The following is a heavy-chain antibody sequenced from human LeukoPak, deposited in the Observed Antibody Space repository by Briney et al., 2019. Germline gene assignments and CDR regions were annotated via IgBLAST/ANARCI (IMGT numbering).Heavy chain of an antibody. D-gene: IGHD2-15*01. CDR1: GGSISSGGYY. V-gene: IGHV4-31*03. CDR2: IYYSGST. CDR3: ARVSLIVAAIDY. J-gene: IGHJ4*02. Sequence: PSQTLSLTCTVSGGSISSGGYYWSWIRQHPGKGLEWIGYIYYSGSTYYNPSLKSRVTISVDTSKNQFSLKLSSATAADTAVYYCARVSLIVAAIDYWGQGTLVTVSS.